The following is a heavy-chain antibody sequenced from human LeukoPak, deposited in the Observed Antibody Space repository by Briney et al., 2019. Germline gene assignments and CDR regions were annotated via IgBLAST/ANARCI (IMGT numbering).Heavy chain of an antibody. V-gene: IGHV4-4*02. D-gene: IGHD2-2*01. CDR1: GGSISSSNW. CDR3: ARVQLIVVVPAAMHRWFVP. CDR2: IYHSGST. J-gene: IGHJ5*02. Sequence: SGTLSLTCAVSGGSISSSNWWSWVRPPPGRGLEWIEEIYHSGSTNYNPSLKSRVTISLDKSKNQFSLKLSSVTAADTAVYYCARVQLIVVVPAAMHRWFVPWGQRTLVTVSS.